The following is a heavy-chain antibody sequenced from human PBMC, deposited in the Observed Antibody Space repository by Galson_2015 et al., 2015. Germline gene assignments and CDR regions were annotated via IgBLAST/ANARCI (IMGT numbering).Heavy chain of an antibody. D-gene: IGHD5-24*01. CDR2: ISSSSSYI. CDR1: GFTFSSYS. CDR3: ARGEMATIKPRRAQGDDAFDI. J-gene: IGHJ3*02. V-gene: IGHV3-21*01. Sequence: SLRLSCAASGFTFSSYSMNWVRQAPGKGLEWVSSISSSSSYIYYADSVKGRFTISRDNAKNSLYLQMNSLRAEDTAVYYCARGEMATIKPRRAQGDDAFDIWGQGTMVTVSS.